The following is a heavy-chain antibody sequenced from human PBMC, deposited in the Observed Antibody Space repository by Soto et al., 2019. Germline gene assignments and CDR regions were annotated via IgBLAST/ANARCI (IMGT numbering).Heavy chain of an antibody. CDR1: GGSFSGYY. CDR2: INHSGST. J-gene: IGHJ6*02. D-gene: IGHD3-10*01. Sequence: QVQLQQWGAGLLKPSETLSLTCAVYGGSFSGYYWSWIRQPPGKGLEWIGEINHSGSTNYNPSLKSRVTLSVDTSKNQFSLKLSSVTAADTAVYYCARGRRITMVRGIRGDYGMDVWGQGTTVTVSS. V-gene: IGHV4-34*01. CDR3: ARGRRITMVRGIRGDYGMDV.